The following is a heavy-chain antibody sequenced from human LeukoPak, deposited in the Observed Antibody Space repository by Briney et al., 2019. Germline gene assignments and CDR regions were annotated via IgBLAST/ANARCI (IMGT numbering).Heavy chain of an antibody. D-gene: IGHD4-23*01. V-gene: IGHV3-7*05. Sequence: GGSLRLSCEASGFTSSNYWMSWVRQAPGKGLEWVANIKQDASEKYYVDSVKGRFTIFRDNAKNSLYLQMNSLRAEDTAVYYCARYDYGGNFDYWGQGTLVSVSS. CDR3: ARYDYGGNFDY. J-gene: IGHJ4*02. CDR2: IKQDASEK. CDR1: GFTSSNYW.